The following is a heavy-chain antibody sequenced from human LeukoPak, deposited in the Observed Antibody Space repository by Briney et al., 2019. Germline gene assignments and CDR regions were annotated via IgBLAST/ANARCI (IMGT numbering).Heavy chain of an antibody. CDR1: GFTFSSYS. J-gene: IGHJ6*02. Sequence: GGSLRLSCAASGFTFSSYSMNWVRQAPGKGLEWVSSISSSSSYIYYADSVKGRFTISRDNAKNSLYLQMNSLRAEDTAVYYCAGTTWGYYYYGMDVWGQGTTVTVSS. D-gene: IGHD7-27*01. CDR3: AGTTWGYYYYGMDV. V-gene: IGHV3-21*01. CDR2: ISSSSSYI.